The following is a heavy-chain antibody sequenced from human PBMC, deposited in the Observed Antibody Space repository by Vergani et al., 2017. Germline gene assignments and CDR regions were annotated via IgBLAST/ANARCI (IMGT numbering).Heavy chain of an antibody. CDR2: ISAYNGNT. CDR3: ARDHYLQDAMVRGVYGMDV. CDR1: GYTFTSYG. D-gene: IGHD3-10*01. V-gene: IGHV1-18*01. J-gene: IGHJ6*02. Sequence: QVQLVQSGAEVKKPGASVKVSCQASGYTFTSYGISWVRQAPGQGLEWMGWISAYNGNTNYAQKLQGRVTRTTDTSTSTAYMELRSLRSDDTAVYYCARDHYLQDAMVRGVYGMDVWGQGTTVTVSS.